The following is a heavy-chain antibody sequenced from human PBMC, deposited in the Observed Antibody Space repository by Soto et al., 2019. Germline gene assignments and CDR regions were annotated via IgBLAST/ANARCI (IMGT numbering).Heavy chain of an antibody. V-gene: IGHV3-30*18. CDR2: VSYDGNHK. J-gene: IGHJ6*02. Sequence: QVQLVESGGGVIQPGTSLSLSCGSSGFTSRSFGMYWVRQAPGKGLEWVAVVSYDGNHKDYADSVKGRFTVSRDNAKNMLYLQMNSLRGEDTAVYYCAKDVGQQLVLNYGMDVWGQGTTGTVSS. CDR1: GFTSRSFG. CDR3: AKDVGQQLVLNYGMDV. D-gene: IGHD6-13*01.